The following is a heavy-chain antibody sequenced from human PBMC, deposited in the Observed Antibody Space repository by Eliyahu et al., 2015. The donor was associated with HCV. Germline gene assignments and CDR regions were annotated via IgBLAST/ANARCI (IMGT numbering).Heavy chain of an antibody. CDR2: ISFDGSNK. D-gene: IGHD3-10*01. J-gene: IGHJ6*02. CDR3: ARAAPRGDGLGYYHYYGMNV. V-gene: IGHV3-30-3*01. Sequence: GKGLEWVAVISFDGSNKNYADSVKGRFTMSRDNSRNTLYLQMNSLRAEDTALYFCARAAPRGDGLGYYHYYGMNVWGLGTTVSVSS.